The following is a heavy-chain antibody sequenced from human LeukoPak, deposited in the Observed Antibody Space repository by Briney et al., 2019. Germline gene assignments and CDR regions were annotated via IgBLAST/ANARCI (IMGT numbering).Heavy chain of an antibody. CDR2: IKQDGSDK. CDR1: GLTFSIHW. CDR3: VGGDY. V-gene: IGHV3-7*01. J-gene: IGHJ4*02. Sequence: GGCLTLSCPASGLTFSIHWMQWVRQPPGKGLECVSNIKQDGSDKYYVHSVKGQFTISRYNNKSSLYLQMKGLRAGERTVYYGVGGDYWGQGTLVTVSS.